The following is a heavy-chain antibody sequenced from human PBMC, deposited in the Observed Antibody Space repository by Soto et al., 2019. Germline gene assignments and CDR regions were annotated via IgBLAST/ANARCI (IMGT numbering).Heavy chain of an antibody. CDR3: AGGYGVATKLLDY. CDR1: GGSFSGYY. J-gene: IGHJ4*02. D-gene: IGHD5-12*01. CDR2: INHSGST. Sequence: QVQLQQWGAGLLKPSETLSLTCAVYGGSFSGYYWSWIRQPPGKGLEWSGEINHSGSTNYNPSLKSRVTISVDTSMNQFSLKLSAVTAADTAVYYCAGGYGVATKLLDYWGQGTLVTVSS. V-gene: IGHV4-34*01.